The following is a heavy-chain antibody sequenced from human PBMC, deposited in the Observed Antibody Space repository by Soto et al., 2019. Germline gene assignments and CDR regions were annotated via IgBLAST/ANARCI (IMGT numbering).Heavy chain of an antibody. CDR3: AKDSVVVVSEYYYYYYGMDV. CDR1: GFTFSSYA. J-gene: IGHJ6*02. CDR2: ISGSGGST. D-gene: IGHD2-15*01. Sequence: GGSLRLSCAASGFTFSSYAMSWVRQAPGKGLEWVSAISGSGGSTYYADSVKGRFTISRDNSKNTLYLQMNSLRAEDTAVYYCAKDSVVVVSEYYYYYYGMDVWGQGTTVTVSS. V-gene: IGHV3-23*01.